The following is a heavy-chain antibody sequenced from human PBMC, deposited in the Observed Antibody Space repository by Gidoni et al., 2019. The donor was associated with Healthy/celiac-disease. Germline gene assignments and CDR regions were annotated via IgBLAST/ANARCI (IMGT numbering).Heavy chain of an antibody. CDR1: GGSFSGYY. CDR3: ARERRITMFGVPTDYYGMDV. D-gene: IGHD3-3*01. J-gene: IGHJ6*02. V-gene: IGHV4-34*01. CDR2: INHSGST. Sequence: QVQLPQWGAGLLKPSDTLSLTCAVYGGSFSGYYWSWIRPPPGKGLEWFGEINHSGSTNYNPSRKSRVTRAVDTSKNQVSLKLSSVTAADTAVYYCARERRITMFGVPTDYYGMDVWGQGTTVTVSS.